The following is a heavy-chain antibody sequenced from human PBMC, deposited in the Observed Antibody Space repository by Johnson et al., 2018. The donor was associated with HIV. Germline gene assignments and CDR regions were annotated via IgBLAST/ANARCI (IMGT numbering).Heavy chain of an antibody. CDR2: ISYDGSNK. D-gene: IGHD3-22*01. J-gene: IGHJ3*02. CDR1: GFTFSSYA. CDR3: ATLLYYYDTTGQDAFDI. Sequence: QVQLVESGGGVVQPGRSLRLSCAASGFTFSSYAMHWVRKAPGKGLEWVAVISYDGSNKYYADSVKGRFTISRDNSKNTLYLQMNSLKPEDTALYYCATLLYYYDTTGQDAFDIWGQGTMVTVSS. V-gene: IGHV3-30-3*01.